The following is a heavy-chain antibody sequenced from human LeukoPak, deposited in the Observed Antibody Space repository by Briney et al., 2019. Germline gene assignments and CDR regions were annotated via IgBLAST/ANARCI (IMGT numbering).Heavy chain of an antibody. Sequence: PGGSLRLSCAASGFTFSSYAMTWVRQAPGKGLEWVSVLYTGGSTYYADSVKGRFTISRDNSKNTLYLQMNSLRAEDTAVYYCARGGGSTAFDYWGQGTLVTVSS. CDR2: LYTGGST. J-gene: IGHJ4*02. CDR3: ARGGGSTAFDY. D-gene: IGHD3-16*01. CDR1: GFTFSSYA. V-gene: IGHV3-53*01.